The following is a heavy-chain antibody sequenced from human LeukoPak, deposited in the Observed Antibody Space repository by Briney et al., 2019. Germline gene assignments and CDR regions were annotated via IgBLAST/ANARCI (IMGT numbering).Heavy chain of an antibody. V-gene: IGHV4-59*05. CDR3: ARQDSGSYLNFDY. Sequence: PSETLSLTCTVSGGSISNYYWSWIRQPPGKGLEWIGSIYYSGSTYYNPSLKSRVTISVDTSKNQFSLKQGSVTAADTAVYYCARQDSGSYLNFDYWGQGTLVTVSS. CDR1: GGSISNYY. D-gene: IGHD1-26*01. CDR2: IYYSGST. J-gene: IGHJ4*02.